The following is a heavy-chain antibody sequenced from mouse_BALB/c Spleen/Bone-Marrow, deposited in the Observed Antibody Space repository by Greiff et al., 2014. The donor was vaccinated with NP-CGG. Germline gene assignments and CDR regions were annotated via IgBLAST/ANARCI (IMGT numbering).Heavy chain of an antibody. CDR2: ILPGSGSI. Sequence: QVQLQQSGAELMKPGASVKISCKVTGYTFSTYWIERVKQRPGHGLEWIGEILPGSGSINYNEKFKGKATFTADTSSNTAYIQLSSLTSEDSAVYYCARAYRYGRYAMDYWGQGTSVTVSS. V-gene: IGHV1-9*01. J-gene: IGHJ4*01. CDR3: ARAYRYGRYAMDY. D-gene: IGHD2-14*01. CDR1: GYTFSTYW.